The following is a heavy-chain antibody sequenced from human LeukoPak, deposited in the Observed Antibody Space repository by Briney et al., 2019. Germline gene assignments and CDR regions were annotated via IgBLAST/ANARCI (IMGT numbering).Heavy chain of an antibody. CDR1: GFTFSSYA. V-gene: IGHV3-30*04. J-gene: IGHJ4*02. CDR2: ISYDGSNK. D-gene: IGHD5-12*01. CDR3: ARQYSGYDYGGY. Sequence: PGGSLRLSCAASGFTFSSYAMHWVRQAPGKGLEWVAVISYDGSNKYYADSVKGRFTISRDNSKNTLYLQMNSLRAEDTAMYYCARQYSGYDYGGYWGQGTLVTVSS.